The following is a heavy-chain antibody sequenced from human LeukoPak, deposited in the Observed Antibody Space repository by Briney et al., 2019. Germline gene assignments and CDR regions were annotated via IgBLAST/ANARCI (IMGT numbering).Heavy chain of an antibody. J-gene: IGHJ5*02. Sequence: HTGGSLRLSCAASGFTFSSYGMHWVRQAPGKGLEWVAVISFDGRNKYYADSVKGRFTISRDNSKNTLYVQMNSLRAEDTAMYYCAKDARVTYFYDIPWFDPWGQGTLVTVSS. CDR3: AKDARVTYFYDIPWFDP. CDR2: ISFDGRNK. CDR1: GFTFSSYG. D-gene: IGHD3-22*01. V-gene: IGHV3-30*18.